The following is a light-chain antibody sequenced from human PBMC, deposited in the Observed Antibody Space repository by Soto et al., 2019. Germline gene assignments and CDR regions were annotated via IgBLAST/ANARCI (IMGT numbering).Light chain of an antibody. CDR2: VNNDGTH. CDR1: SRHSTYA. V-gene: IGLV4-69*01. J-gene: IGLJ2*01. Sequence: QLVPTQSPSASASPGASVKLTCTLSSRHSTYAIAWHQHQADRGPRFLMKVNNDGTHIKGDGIPYRFSGSSSGAERYLTISSLQSEDEADYYCQTWGSGIQVFGGGTKLTVL. CDR3: QTWGSGIQV.